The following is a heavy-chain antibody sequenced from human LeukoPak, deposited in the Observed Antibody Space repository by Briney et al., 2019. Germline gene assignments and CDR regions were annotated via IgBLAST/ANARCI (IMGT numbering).Heavy chain of an antibody. CDR1: GGSISSYY. CDR3: ARGFCSNPRCYKEMATILPDY. Sequence: SETLSLTCTVSGGSISSYYWSWIRQPAGKRLEWIGRIYTSGSTNYNPSLKSRVTMSVDTSKNQFSLKLSSVTAADTAVYYCARGFCSNPRCYKEMATILPDYWGQGTLVTAPS. CDR2: IYTSGST. V-gene: IGHV4-4*07. D-gene: IGHD2-2*02. J-gene: IGHJ4*02.